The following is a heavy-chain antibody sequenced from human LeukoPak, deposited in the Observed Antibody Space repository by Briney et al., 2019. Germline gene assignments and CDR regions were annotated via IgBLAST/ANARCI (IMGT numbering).Heavy chain of an antibody. CDR3: ARGNILTGYCFDF. CDR1: GGSITGYY. Sequence: PSETLSLTCAVYGGSITGYYWSWIRQTPGRGLEWVGEIHYTGATSYNPSLKSRATISTDTSKNQFSLRLSFVTAADTAVYYCARGNILTGYCFDFWGQGALVTASS. J-gene: IGHJ4*02. D-gene: IGHD3-9*01. V-gene: IGHV4-34*01. CDR2: IHYTGAT.